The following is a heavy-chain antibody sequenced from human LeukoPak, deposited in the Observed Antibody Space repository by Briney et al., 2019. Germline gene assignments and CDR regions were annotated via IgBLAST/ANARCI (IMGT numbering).Heavy chain of an antibody. Sequence: AGGSLRLSCAASGFTFSSYSMNWVRQAPGKGLEWVSSISSSSSYIYYADSVKGRFTISRDNAKNSLYLQMNSLRAEDTAVYYCARDGYSGYDLYNWFDPWGQGTLVTVSS. J-gene: IGHJ5*02. CDR2: ISSSSSYI. CDR1: GFTFSSYS. V-gene: IGHV3-21*01. CDR3: ARDGYSGYDLYNWFDP. D-gene: IGHD5-12*01.